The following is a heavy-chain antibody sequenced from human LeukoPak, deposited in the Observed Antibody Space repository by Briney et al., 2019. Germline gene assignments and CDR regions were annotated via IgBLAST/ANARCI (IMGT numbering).Heavy chain of an antibody. CDR2: ISAYNGNA. CDR1: GYTFTSYG. J-gene: IGHJ6*03. D-gene: IGHD3-3*01. V-gene: IGHV1-18*01. Sequence: ASVKVSCKASGYTFTSYGISWVRQAPGQGLEWMGWISAYNGNANYAQKLQGRVTMTTDTSTSTAYMELRSLRSEDTAVYYCARGVSWPIFGVVMREGYYYYMDVWGKGTTVTVSS. CDR3: ARGVSWPIFGVVMREGYYYYMDV.